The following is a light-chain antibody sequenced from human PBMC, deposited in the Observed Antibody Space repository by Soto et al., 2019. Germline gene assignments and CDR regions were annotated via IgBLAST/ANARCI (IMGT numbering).Light chain of an antibody. Sequence: DIQRTKYPSTLSAAVGDRVTITCRASQSISSLLAWFQQKPGKAPNLLIYKASSLESGVPSRFSGSGSGTEFTLTISSLQPEDFATYYCQQYNSYPITFGGGTKVEIK. V-gene: IGKV1-5*03. CDR3: QQYNSYPIT. J-gene: IGKJ4*01. CDR2: KAS. CDR1: QSISSL.